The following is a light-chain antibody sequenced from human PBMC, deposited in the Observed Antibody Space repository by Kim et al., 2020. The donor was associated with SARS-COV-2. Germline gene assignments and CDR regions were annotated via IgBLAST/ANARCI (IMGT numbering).Light chain of an antibody. CDR3: QVWDSNSDHPYV. CDR1: NIGSKS. Sequence: SYELTQPPSVSVAPGKTARITCGGNNIGSKSVHWYQQKPGQAPVMVIYYDSDRPSGIPERFSGSNSGNTATLTISRVEAGDEADYYCQVWDSNSDHPYVFGTGTKVTVL. J-gene: IGLJ1*01. CDR2: YDS. V-gene: IGLV3-21*04.